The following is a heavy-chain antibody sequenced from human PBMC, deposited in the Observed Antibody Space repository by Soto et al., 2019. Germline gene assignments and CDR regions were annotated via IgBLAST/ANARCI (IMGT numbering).Heavy chain of an antibody. Sequence: QVQLVQSGAEVKKPGASVKVSCKASGYPFTTYDISWVRQATGQGLEWMGWMNPNSGDADYARKFQGRITMTRDTSLNIVFMGLRSLISDDTAVYYCVIPVYGMDYWGHGTLVTVSS. CDR3: VIPVYGMDY. D-gene: IGHD2-21*01. J-gene: IGHJ4*01. CDR2: MNPNSGDA. V-gene: IGHV1-8*01. CDR1: GYPFTTYD.